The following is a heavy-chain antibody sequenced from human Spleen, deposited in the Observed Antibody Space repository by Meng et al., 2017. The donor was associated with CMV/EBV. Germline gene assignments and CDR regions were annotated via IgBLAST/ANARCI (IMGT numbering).Heavy chain of an antibody. V-gene: IGHV3-21*01. CDR3: ARDSPHDYRDYAEAFDL. J-gene: IGHJ3*01. CDR2: ITGSSTYI. D-gene: IGHD4-17*01. CDR1: GFTFTIYT. Sequence: GKSLKISCAASGFTFTIYTMNWVRQAPGKGLEWVSSITGSSTYIFYADSVMGRFTISRDNLKKSLYLEMNSLRAEDTAVYYCARDSPHDYRDYAEAFDLWGQGTMVTVSS.